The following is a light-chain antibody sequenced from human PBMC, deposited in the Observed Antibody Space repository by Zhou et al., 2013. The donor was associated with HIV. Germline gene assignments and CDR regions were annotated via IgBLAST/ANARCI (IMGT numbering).Light chain of an antibody. CDR2: DAS. Sequence: EVVLTQSPATLFLSPGERATLPCRASQSVYKYLAWYQQKPGQAPRLLIHDASNRATGIPARFSGSGSGTDFTLIISSLEPEDFAVYYCQQRISWPITFGQGHVWRLN. V-gene: IGKV3-11*01. CDR1: QSVYKY. CDR3: QQRISWPIT. J-gene: IGKJ5*01.